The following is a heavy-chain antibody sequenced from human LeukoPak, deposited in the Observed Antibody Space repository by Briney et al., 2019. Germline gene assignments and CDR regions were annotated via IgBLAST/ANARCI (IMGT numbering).Heavy chain of an antibody. J-gene: IGHJ4*02. Sequence: SETLSLTCTVSGGSISSSSYYWGWIRQPPGKGLEWIGYFYGSGSASYNPSLKSRVTISVDRSNNQFSLKMSSVTAADTAVYYCVRDVSQRRHFDYWDQGTLVTVSS. D-gene: IGHD1-1*01. CDR2: FYGSGSA. V-gene: IGHV4-39*07. CDR1: GGSISSSSYY. CDR3: VRDVSQRRHFDY.